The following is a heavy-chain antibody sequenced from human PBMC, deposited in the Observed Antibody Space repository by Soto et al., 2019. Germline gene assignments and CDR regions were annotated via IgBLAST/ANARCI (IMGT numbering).Heavy chain of an antibody. CDR3: RITMIVVVIKGVDY. J-gene: IGHJ4*02. Sequence: QVQLVQSGAEVKKPGASVKVSCKASGYTFTGYYMHWVRQAPGQGLEWMGWINPNSGGTNYAQKFQGRVTVTRDTSISTAYMELSGLRSDDTAVYYCRITMIVVVIKGVDYWGQGTLVTVSS. CDR1: GYTFTGYY. CDR2: INPNSGGT. D-gene: IGHD3-22*01. V-gene: IGHV1-2*02.